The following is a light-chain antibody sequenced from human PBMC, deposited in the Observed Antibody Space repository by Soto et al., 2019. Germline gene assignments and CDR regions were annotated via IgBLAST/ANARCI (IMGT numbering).Light chain of an antibody. CDR2: EVT. J-gene: IGLJ2*01. CDR3: SSYAGSNNVI. CDR1: SSDVGGNNY. V-gene: IGLV2-8*01. Sequence: QSALTHPPSASGSPGQSVAISCTGTSSDVGGNNYVSWYQQHPGKAPKLMVYEVTKRPSGVPDRFSGYTSGNTASLTVSGLQAEDEADYYCSSYAGSNNVIFGGGTKLTVL.